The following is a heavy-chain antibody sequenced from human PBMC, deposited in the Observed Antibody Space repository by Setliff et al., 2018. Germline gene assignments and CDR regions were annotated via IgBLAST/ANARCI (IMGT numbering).Heavy chain of an antibody. V-gene: IGHV4-59*04. CDR3: ARHFYPPDFFAH. CDR1: GGSFSTYY. Sequence: SETLSLTCAVYGGSFSTYYWSWVRQSPGKGLEWIGTRYYTGTTFYNPSLESRVAVSLDASEKKFSLNLRSVTTADTAVYYCARHFYPPDFFAHWGQGLLVTVSS. J-gene: IGHJ4*02. CDR2: RYYTGTT. D-gene: IGHD3-3*01.